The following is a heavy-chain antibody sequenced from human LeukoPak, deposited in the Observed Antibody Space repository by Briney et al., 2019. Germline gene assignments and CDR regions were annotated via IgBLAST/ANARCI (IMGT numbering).Heavy chain of an antibody. Sequence: KPSETLSLTCAVSGGSISSSSTNCWTWVRQPPGKGLEWIGSVSYTGSTYYNPSLKSRVTISVDTSKTQFSLKLSSVTAADTAEYYCARVARSGYYHLNGYFQHWGQGTLVTVSS. CDR1: GGSISSSSTNC. J-gene: IGHJ1*01. CDR3: ARVARSGYYHLNGYFQH. V-gene: IGHV4-39*01. CDR2: VSYTGST. D-gene: IGHD3-22*01.